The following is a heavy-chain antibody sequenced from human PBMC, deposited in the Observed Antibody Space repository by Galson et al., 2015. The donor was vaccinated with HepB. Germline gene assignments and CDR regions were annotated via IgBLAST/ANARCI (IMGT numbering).Heavy chain of an antibody. D-gene: IGHD1-1*01. CDR1: GGTFSSYT. CDR2: IIPILGIA. CDR3: ARDDTSTGRIDY. Sequence: VKVSCKASGGTFSSYTISWVRQAPGQGLEWMGRIIPILGIANYAQKFQGRVTITADKSTSTAYMELSSLRSEDTAVYYCARDDTSTGRIDYWGQGTLVTVSS. V-gene: IGHV1-69*10. J-gene: IGHJ4*02.